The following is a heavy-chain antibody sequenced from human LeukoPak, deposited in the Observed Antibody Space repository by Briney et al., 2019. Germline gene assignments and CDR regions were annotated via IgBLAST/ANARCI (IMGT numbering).Heavy chain of an antibody. CDR3: ARVWQWLTSYFDY. J-gene: IGHJ4*02. CDR2: INPNSGGT. CDR1: GYTLTGYY. V-gene: IGHV1-2*02. Sequence: GASVKVSCKASGYTLTGYYMHWVRQAPGQGLEWMGWINPNSGGTNYAQKFQGRVTMTRDTSISTAYMELSRLRSDDTAVYYCARVWQWLTSYFDYWGQGTLVTVSS. D-gene: IGHD6-19*01.